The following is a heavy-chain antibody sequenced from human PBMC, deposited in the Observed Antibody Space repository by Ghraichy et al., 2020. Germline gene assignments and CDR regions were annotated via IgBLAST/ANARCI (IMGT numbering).Heavy chain of an antibody. CDR2: SREKTNDYTT. J-gene: IGHJ3*01. V-gene: IGHV3-72*01. Sequence: GSLRLSCAASGFRFSDHYMDWVRQAPGKGLEWVGRSREKTNDYTTEYAASVRGRFTISRDDSKNSLFLQMNSLKTEDTAVYFCARPNTNNWGTAFDVWGQGTVVTVSS. CDR1: GFRFSDHY. D-gene: IGHD1-1*01. CDR3: ARPNTNNWGTAFDV.